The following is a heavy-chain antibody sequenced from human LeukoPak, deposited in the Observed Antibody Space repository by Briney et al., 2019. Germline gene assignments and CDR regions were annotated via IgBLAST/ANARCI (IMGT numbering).Heavy chain of an antibody. CDR2: IRSKANNYAT. CDR1: GFTFSGSA. V-gene: IGHV3-73*01. J-gene: IGHJ2*01. CDR3: TGYSDWYFDL. D-gene: IGHD5-18*01. Sequence: GGSLRLSCAASGFTFSGSAMHWVRQASGKGLEWIGRIRSKANNYATAYAASVKGRFTISRDDSKNTAYLQMNSLKTEDTAVYYCTGYSDWYFDLWGRGTLVTVSS.